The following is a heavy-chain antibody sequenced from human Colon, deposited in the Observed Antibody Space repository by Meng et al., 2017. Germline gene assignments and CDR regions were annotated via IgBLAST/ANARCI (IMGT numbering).Heavy chain of an antibody. CDR1: GGSISSTNW. J-gene: IGHJ1*01. V-gene: IGHV4-4*02. CDR3: AREDGSIGFTPAGQ. Sequence: QGPGLGLVKPAGTLSLTCAVSGGSISSTNWWSWIRQPPGKGLEWIGEISQSGSSNYNPSLKSRVTMSLDKFKNHFFLNLSSVSAADTAVYYCAREDGSIGFTPAGQWGQGTLVTVSS. D-gene: IGHD1-26*01. CDR2: ISQSGSS.